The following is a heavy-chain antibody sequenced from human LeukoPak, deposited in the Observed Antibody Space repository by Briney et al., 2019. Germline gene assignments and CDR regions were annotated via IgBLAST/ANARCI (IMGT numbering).Heavy chain of an antibody. CDR3: TARTVVVPLGGDY. CDR1: GFTFGDYA. V-gene: IGHV3-49*04. Sequence: GGSLRLSCTASGFTFGDYAMTWVRQAPGKGLEWVGFIRSKIYGGTPEYAASVKGRFTISRDDSKGIAYLQMNSLKTEDTAVYYCTARTVVVPLGGDYWGQGTLVTVSS. D-gene: IGHD3-22*01. CDR2: IRSKIYGGTP. J-gene: IGHJ4*02.